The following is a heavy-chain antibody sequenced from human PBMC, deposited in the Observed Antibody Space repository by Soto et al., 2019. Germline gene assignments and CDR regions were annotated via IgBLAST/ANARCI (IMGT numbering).Heavy chain of an antibody. Sequence: EAGPTLVNPTQTLTLTCTVSGFSLSTDDVGVGWIRQPPGKALDWLAVIYWDDDKRYSPSLKSRPTITKDTSKNQVLLTMTNMDPVDTATYFCARSKYSISSFDYWGQGAPVTVSS. D-gene: IGHD6-6*01. CDR2: IYWDDDK. CDR1: GFSLSTDDVG. V-gene: IGHV2-5*02. CDR3: ARSKYSISSFDY. J-gene: IGHJ4*02.